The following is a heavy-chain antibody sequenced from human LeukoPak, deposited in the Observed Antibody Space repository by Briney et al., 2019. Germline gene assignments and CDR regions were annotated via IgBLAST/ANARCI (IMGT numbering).Heavy chain of an antibody. J-gene: IGHJ6*02. V-gene: IGHV3-30-3*01. Sequence: PGGSLRLSCAASGFTFSSYAMHWVRQAPGKGLEWVAVISYDGSNKYYADSVKGRFTISRDNSKNTLYLQMNSLRAEDTAVYYCARSPPYGMDVWGQGTTVTVSS. CDR3: ARSPPYGMDV. CDR1: GFTFSSYA. CDR2: ISYDGSNK.